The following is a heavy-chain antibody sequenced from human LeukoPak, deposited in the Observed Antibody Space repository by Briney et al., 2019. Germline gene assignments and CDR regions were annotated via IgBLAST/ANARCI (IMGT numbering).Heavy chain of an antibody. Sequence: GESLKISCEASGYTFTHQWIGWVRQMPGTGLEWVGIIYPRDSDTIYSPSFQGHATISADTSLNTAYLEWRSLEASDTAMYYCARHSDVVGAIWGQGTQVTVSS. CDR1: GYTFTHQW. CDR2: IYPRDSDT. V-gene: IGHV5-51*01. J-gene: IGHJ4*02. CDR3: ARHSDVVGAI. D-gene: IGHD3-16*01.